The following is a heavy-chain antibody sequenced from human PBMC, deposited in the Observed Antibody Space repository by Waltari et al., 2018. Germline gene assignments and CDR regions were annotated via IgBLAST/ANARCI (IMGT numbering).Heavy chain of an antibody. V-gene: IGHV1-24*01. J-gene: IGHJ5*02. D-gene: IGHD2-15*01. Sequence: QVQLVQSGAEVKKPGASVKVSCKVSGYTLTELSMHWVRQAPGKGLEWMGGFDPEDGETIDEQKFQGRVTMTEDTSTDTAYMELSSLRSEDTAVYYCATDQAYCSGGSCYGWFDPWGQGTLVTVSS. CDR1: GYTLTELS. CDR2: FDPEDGET. CDR3: ATDQAYCSGGSCYGWFDP.